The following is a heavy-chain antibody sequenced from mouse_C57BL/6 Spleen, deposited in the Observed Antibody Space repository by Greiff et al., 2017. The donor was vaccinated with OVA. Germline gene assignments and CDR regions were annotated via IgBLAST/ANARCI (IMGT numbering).Heavy chain of an antibody. CDR3: ARSLYGSSYNWYFDV. CDR1: GYTFTSYW. J-gene: IGHJ1*03. Sequence: VQLQQPGAELVMPGASVKLSCKASGYTFTSYWMHWVKQRPGQGLEWIGEIDPSDSYTNYNQKFKGKSTLTVDKSSSTAYMQLSSLTSEDSAVYYCARSLYGSSYNWYFDVWGTGTTVTVSS. D-gene: IGHD1-1*01. CDR2: IDPSDSYT. V-gene: IGHV1-69*01.